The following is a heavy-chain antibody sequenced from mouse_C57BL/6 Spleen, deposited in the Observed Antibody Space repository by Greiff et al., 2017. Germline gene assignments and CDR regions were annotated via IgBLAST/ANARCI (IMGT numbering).Heavy chain of an antibody. J-gene: IGHJ4*01. D-gene: IGHD2-12*01. V-gene: IGHV1-82*01. Sequence: QVQLQQSGPELVKPGASVKISCKASGYAFSSSWMNWVKQRPGKGLEWIGRIYPGDGDTNDNGKLKGKATLTADKSSSTAYMQLSSLTSEDSAVYFCASPLRQGYAMDYWGQGTSVTVSS. CDR3: ASPLRQGYAMDY. CDR1: GYAFSSSW. CDR2: IYPGDGDT.